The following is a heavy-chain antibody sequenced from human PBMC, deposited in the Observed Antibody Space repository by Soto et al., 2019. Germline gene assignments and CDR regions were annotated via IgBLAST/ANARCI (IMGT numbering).Heavy chain of an antibody. CDR1: GDSISSGSYY. J-gene: IGHJ2*01. CDR2: VYHTGST. D-gene: IGHD1-1*01. Sequence: PSDTLSLTCTVSGDSISSGSYYWTWIRHSPGMGLEWIGYVYHTGSTDFNPSLKGRVSISLETSKNQFSLKLNSVTAADTALYYCARCAYDTTGSFRSHWYFDLWGRGTLVTVSS. CDR3: ARCAYDTTGSFRSHWYFDL. V-gene: IGHV4-61*01.